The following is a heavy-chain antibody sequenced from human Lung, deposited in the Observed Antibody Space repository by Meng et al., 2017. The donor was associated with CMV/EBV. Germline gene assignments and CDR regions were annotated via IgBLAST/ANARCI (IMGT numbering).Heavy chain of an antibody. D-gene: IGHD5-18*01. J-gene: IGHJ5*02. CDR3: AREEAMVGYYTNWFDA. CDR2: ISGSVGNT. CDR1: GFPFRSYA. Sequence: GEXXKISCAASGFPFRSYAMSWVRQAPGKGLEWVSSISGSVGNTYYADSVKGRFTISRDNSGDTLYMQMSSLRAEGTAVYYCAREEAMVGYYTNWFDAWGQGALVTVSS. V-gene: IGHV3-23*01.